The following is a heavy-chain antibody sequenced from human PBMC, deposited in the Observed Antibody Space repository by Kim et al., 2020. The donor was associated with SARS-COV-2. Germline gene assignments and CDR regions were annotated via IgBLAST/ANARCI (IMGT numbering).Heavy chain of an antibody. Sequence: QRFPGRVTMSRDTSTSTFFMDLSNLRSDDTAVYYCARETAAAGKTFDYWGQGTLVTVSS. V-gene: IGHV1-46*01. J-gene: IGHJ4*02. D-gene: IGHD6-13*01. CDR3: ARETAAAGKTFDY.